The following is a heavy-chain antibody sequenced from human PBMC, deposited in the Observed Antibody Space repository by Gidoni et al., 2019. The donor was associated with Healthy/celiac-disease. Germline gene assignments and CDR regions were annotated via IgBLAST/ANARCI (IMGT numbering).Heavy chain of an antibody. Sequence: QVQLVQSGAAVTKPGSSVQVSCKASRGTFSSYAISWVRQAPGQGLEWMGGIIHIIGTANYAQKFQGRVTITADESTSTAYMELSSLRSEDTAVYYCARVGSSSHSYYYYYGMDVWGQGTTVTVSS. CDR3: ARVGSSSHSYYYYYGMDV. V-gene: IGHV1-69*01. CDR2: IIHIIGTA. D-gene: IGHD6-6*01. J-gene: IGHJ6*02. CDR1: RGTFSSYA.